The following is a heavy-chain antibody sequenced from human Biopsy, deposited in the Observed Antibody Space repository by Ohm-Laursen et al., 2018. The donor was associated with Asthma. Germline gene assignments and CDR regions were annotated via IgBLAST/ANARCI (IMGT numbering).Heavy chain of an antibody. V-gene: IGHV3-48*01. CDR2: ISSSSSTI. J-gene: IGHJ6*02. CDR1: GLTFSSYS. D-gene: IGHD2-2*01. Sequence: SLRLSCSASGLTFSSYSMNWVRQAPGKGLEWVSYISSSSSTIYYADSVKGRFTISRDNAKNSLYLQMNSLRAEDTAVYYCARGGYCTSPTCPWGRYATDVWGQGTTVTVSS. CDR3: ARGGYCTSPTCPWGRYATDV.